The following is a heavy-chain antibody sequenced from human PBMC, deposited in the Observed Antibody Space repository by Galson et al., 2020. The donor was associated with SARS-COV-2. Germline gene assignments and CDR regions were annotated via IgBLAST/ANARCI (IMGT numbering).Heavy chain of an antibody. V-gene: IGHV1-69*10. CDR2: IIPILGIA. D-gene: IGHD5-18*01. CDR1: GGTFSSYA. J-gene: IGHJ6*03. Sequence: SVKVSCKASGGTFSSYAISWVRQAPGQGLEWMGGIIPILGIANYAQKFQGRVTITADKSTSTAYMELSSLRSEDTAVYYCARDPVVAYSYDYYYYYMDVWGKGTTVTVSS. CDR3: ARDPVVAYSYDYYYYYMDV.